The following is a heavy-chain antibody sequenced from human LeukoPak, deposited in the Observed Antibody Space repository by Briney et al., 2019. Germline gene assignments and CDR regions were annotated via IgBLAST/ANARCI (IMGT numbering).Heavy chain of an antibody. CDR3: VRHDGRGGATMGAFDS. CDR2: VYYGRTT. V-gene: IGHV4-39*01. Sequence: SETLSLTCTVSAASISGSSHHWGWIRQSPGKGLEWIGSVYYGRTTYYSPSLDSRVTISLDTSANQFSLQLNSVTAADTAVYYCVRHDGRGGATMGAFDSWGQGSLVTVSS. D-gene: IGHD4/OR15-4a*01. CDR1: AASISGSSHH. J-gene: IGHJ5*01.